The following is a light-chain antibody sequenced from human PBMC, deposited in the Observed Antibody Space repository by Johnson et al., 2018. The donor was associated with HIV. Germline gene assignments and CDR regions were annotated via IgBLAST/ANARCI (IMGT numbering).Light chain of an antibody. CDR2: DNN. V-gene: IGLV1-51*01. Sequence: QSVLTQPPSVSAAPGQKVTISCSGSSSNIGNNYVSWYQQLPGTAPKLLIYDNNKRPSGIPDRLSGSKSGTSATLGITGLQTGDEADYYCGTWDSSPSAYVFGTGTKVTVL. CDR3: GTWDSSPSAYV. J-gene: IGLJ1*01. CDR1: SSNIGNNY.